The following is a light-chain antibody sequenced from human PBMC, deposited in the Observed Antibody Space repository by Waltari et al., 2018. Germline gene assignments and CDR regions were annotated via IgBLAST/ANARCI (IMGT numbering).Light chain of an antibody. J-gene: IGKJ3*01. V-gene: IGKV1-33*01. CDR2: EAS. CDR1: QDIKNN. CDR3: QQSNKLPVT. Sequence: DIKMTQSPSSLSASVGERVTITCQANQDIKNNLNWYQQKPGKAPNLLIFEASTLETGVPARFSGSGFGRDFSFTISSLESEDIATYFCQQSNKLPVTFGPGTKVHIK.